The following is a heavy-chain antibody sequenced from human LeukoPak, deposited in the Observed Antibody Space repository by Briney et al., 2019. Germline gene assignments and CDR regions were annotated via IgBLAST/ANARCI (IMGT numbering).Heavy chain of an antibody. J-gene: IGHJ4*02. D-gene: IGHD1-26*01. CDR2: IYTSGST. Sequence: SQTLSLTCTVSGGSISSGSYYWSWIRQPAGKGLEWIGRIYTSGSTNYNPSLKSRVTISVDTSKNQFSLKLSSVTAADTAVYYCARGKELPFDYWGQGTLVTVSS. CDR3: ARGKELPFDY. V-gene: IGHV4-61*02. CDR1: GGSISSGSYY.